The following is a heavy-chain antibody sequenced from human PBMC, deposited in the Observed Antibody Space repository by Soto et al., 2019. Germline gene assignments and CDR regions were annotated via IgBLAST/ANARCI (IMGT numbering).Heavy chain of an antibody. J-gene: IGHJ4*02. Sequence: GSLRLSCVASGFTFSNFWMSWVRQAPGKGLEWVANIKEDGSKKYYVDSVKGRFTISRDNAKNSLDLQMNSLKTEDTAVYYCAKDSALFDYWGQGT. CDR2: IKEDGSKK. CDR1: GFTFSNFW. CDR3: AKDSALFDY. V-gene: IGHV3-7*03.